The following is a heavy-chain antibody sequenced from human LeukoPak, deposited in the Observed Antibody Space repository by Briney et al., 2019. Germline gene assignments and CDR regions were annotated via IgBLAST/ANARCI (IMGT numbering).Heavy chain of an antibody. Sequence: ASVKVSCKASGGTFSSYAISWVRQAPGQGLEWMGGIIPIFGTANYAQKFQGRVTITADESTSTAYMELSSLRSEDTAVYYCASGLVPPGYYYHYGMDVWGQGTTVTVSS. CDR2: IIPIFGTA. CDR1: GGTFSSYA. V-gene: IGHV1-69*13. D-gene: IGHD2-2*01. J-gene: IGHJ6*02. CDR3: ASGLVPPGYYYHYGMDV.